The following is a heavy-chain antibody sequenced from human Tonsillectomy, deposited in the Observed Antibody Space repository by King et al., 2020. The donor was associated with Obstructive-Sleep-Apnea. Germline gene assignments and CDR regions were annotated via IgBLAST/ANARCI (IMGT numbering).Heavy chain of an antibody. V-gene: IGHV4-4*02. CDR2: IYHRGST. Sequence: QLQESGPGLVKPSGTLSLTCAVSGGSIGTTNWWSWVRQPPGKGLEWIGEIYHRGSTNYNPSLRSRAPISLGKSKNQFSPNLSSVTAAGTAVYYCARDGWGSVTTGGYYFYYGMDVWGQGTTVTVSS. D-gene: IGHD4-17*01. CDR3: ARDGWGSVTTGGYYFYYGMDV. J-gene: IGHJ6*02. CDR1: GGSIGTTNW.